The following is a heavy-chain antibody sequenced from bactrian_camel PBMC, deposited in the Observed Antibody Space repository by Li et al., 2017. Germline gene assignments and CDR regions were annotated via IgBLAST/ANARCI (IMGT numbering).Heavy chain of an antibody. V-gene: IGHV3S5*01. CDR3: AAVESVHSLAEVVATNSPTATDFSY. Sequence: HVQLVESGGGSVQSGDSLRLSCAASGSAVSNLYMAWFRQAPGKGLDWVTSIRFDGGDTYYADSVKGRFTISRDNAKTMVYLQMNSLKIEDTGVYYCAAVESVHSLAEVVATNSPTATDFSYWGQGTQVTVS. D-gene: IGHD7*01. J-gene: IGHJ4*01. CDR1: GSAVSNLY. CDR2: IRFDGGDT.